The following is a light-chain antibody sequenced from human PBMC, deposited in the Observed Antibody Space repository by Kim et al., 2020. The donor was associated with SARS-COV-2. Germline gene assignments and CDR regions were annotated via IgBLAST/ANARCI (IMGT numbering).Light chain of an antibody. CDR3: QQYNRLPLT. CDR1: QSIDSW. J-gene: IGKJ4*01. CDR2: GAS. Sequence: SAGDTVTLTCRASQSIDSWLAWYQQRPGQAPKLLIYGASSMATGIPSRFSGSGSGAEFSLAISSLQPDDSAIYYCQQYNRLPLTFGGGTKVDIK. V-gene: IGKV3D-15*01.